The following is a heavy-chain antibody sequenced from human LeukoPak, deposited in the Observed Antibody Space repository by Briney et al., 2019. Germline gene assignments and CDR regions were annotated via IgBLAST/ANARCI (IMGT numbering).Heavy chain of an antibody. D-gene: IGHD5-18*01. V-gene: IGHV3-48*03. Sequence: GGSLRLSCAASGFTFSNYEMNWIRQAPGKGLEWISYISNSGNTKYYADSVKGRFSISRDNANNSVYLQMNSLRAEDTAVYYCANYNLEGSYGLGYWGQGTLVTVSS. CDR2: ISNSGNTK. J-gene: IGHJ4*02. CDR1: GFTFSNYE. CDR3: ANYNLEGSYGLGY.